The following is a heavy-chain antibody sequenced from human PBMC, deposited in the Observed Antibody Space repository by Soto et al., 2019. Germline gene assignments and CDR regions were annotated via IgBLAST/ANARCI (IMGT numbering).Heavy chain of an antibody. CDR2: IYYSGST. J-gene: IGHJ4*02. D-gene: IGHD3-3*01. Sequence: QLQLQESDPGLVKPSETLSLTCTVSGGSISSSSYYWGWIRQPPGKGLEWIGSIYYSGSTYYNPSLKSRVTISVDTSKNQFSLKLSSVTAADTAVYYCARQMFLDYDFWSGPYYFDYWGQGTLVTVSS. CDR3: ARQMFLDYDFWSGPYYFDY. V-gene: IGHV4-39*01. CDR1: GGSISSSSYY.